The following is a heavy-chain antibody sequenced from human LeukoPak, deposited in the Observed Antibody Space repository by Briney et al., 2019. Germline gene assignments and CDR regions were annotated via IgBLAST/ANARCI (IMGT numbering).Heavy chain of an antibody. Sequence: PGGSLRLSCAASGFTFSSYGMSWVRQAPGKGLEWVSAISGSGGSTYYADSVKGRFTISRDNSKNTLYLQMNSLRAEDTAVYYCAKQSVSVLSSGYYGMIDYWGQGTLVAVSS. CDR3: AKQSVSVLSSGYYGMIDY. CDR1: GFTFSSYG. J-gene: IGHJ4*02. V-gene: IGHV3-23*01. CDR2: ISGSGGST. D-gene: IGHD3-22*01.